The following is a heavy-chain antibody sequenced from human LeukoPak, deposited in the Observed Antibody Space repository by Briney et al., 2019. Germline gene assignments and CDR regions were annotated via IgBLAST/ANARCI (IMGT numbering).Heavy chain of an antibody. V-gene: IGHV4-34*01. CDR1: GGSFSGYY. CDR3: ARGREVFGYYDSSGYYYGVRGRIYFDY. J-gene: IGHJ4*02. CDR2: INHSGNN. Sequence: DTLALICAVYGGSFSGYYWSWIRQPPGKGLEWIGEINHSGNNNYNPSLKSRVTISVDTSKNQFSLKLSSVTAADTAVYYCARGREVFGYYDSSGYYYGVRGRIYFDYWGQGTLVTVSS. D-gene: IGHD3-22*01.